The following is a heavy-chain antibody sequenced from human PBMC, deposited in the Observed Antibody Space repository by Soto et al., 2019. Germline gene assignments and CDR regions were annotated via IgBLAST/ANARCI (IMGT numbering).Heavy chain of an antibody. CDR2: IYYSGST. J-gene: IGHJ6*02. Sequence: SETLSLTCTVCGGSISSYYCSWIRQPPGKGLEWIGNIYYSGSTNYNPSLKSRVTISVDTSKNQFSLKLSSANAAETAVYYCARERYYGMDVWGQGTTVAVSS. V-gene: IGHV4-59*01. CDR1: GGSISSYY. CDR3: ARERYYGMDV.